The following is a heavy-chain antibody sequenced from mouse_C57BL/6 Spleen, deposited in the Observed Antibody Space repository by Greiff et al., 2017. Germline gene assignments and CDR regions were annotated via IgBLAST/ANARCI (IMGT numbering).Heavy chain of an antibody. CDR1: GYTFTDYY. CDR3: ARPLYDGYVFDY. J-gene: IGHJ2*01. Sequence: EVQLQQSGPELVKPGASVKISCKASGYTFTDYYMIWVKQSHGKSLEWIGDINPNNGGTSYNQKFKGKATLTVDKSSSTAYMELRSLTSEDSAVYYCARPLYDGYVFDYWGQGTTLPVSS. CDR2: INPNNGGT. V-gene: IGHV1-26*01. D-gene: IGHD2-3*01.